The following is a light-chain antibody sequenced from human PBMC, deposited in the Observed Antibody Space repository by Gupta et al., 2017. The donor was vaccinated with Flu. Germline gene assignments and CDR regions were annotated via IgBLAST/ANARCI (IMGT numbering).Light chain of an antibody. V-gene: IGKV3-20*01. J-gene: IGKJ2*01. Sequence: SNNKNYLGWDHQKPGQPPRGLMYRTSNRAPGIPDRFSGSGSETDCTLTISSVQAEDAGVVYGHQYHPSPYTFGQGTTVEIK. CDR3: HQYHPSPYT. CDR2: RTS. CDR1: SNNKNY.